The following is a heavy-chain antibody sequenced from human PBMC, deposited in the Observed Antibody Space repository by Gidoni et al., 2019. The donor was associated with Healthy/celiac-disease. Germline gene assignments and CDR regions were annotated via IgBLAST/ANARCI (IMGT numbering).Heavy chain of an antibody. CDR1: GYSISSGYY. D-gene: IGHD3-10*01. Sequence: QVQLQESGPGLVKPSETLSLTCTVSGYSISSGYYWGWIRQPPGKGLEWIGSIYQSGGTYYNPSLKSRVTISVDTSKNQFSLKLSSVTAADTAVYYCAKPLGGSGSYPWDAFDIWGQGTMVTVSS. CDR3: AKPLGGSGSYPWDAFDI. CDR2: IYQSGGT. J-gene: IGHJ3*02. V-gene: IGHV4-38-2*02.